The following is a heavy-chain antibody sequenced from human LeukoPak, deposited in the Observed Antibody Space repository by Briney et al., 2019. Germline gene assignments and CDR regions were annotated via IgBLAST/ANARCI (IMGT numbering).Heavy chain of an antibody. CDR2: IYTSGST. J-gene: IGHJ4*02. CDR1: GGSISSYY. D-gene: IGHD3-3*01. CDR3: ARQGTDGLRFLEWLPLDY. Sequence: PSETLSLTCTVSGGSISSYYWSWIRQPPGKGLEWIGYIYTSGSTNYIPSLKSRVTISVDTSKNQFSLKLSSVTAADTAVYYCARQGTDGLRFLEWLPLDYWGQGTLVTVSS. V-gene: IGHV4-4*09.